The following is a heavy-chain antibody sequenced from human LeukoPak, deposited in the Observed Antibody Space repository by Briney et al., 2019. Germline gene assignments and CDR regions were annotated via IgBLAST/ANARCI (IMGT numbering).Heavy chain of an antibody. Sequence: SETLSLTCTVSGGSISRYYWSWIRQPPGKGLEWIGYIYYSGSTNYNPSLKSRVTISVDTSKNQFSLKLSSVTAADTAVYYCARVAPFQVLGSGTYRGMDVWGQGTTVTVSS. CDR1: GGSISRYY. D-gene: IGHD3-10*01. V-gene: IGHV4-59*01. J-gene: IGHJ6*02. CDR3: ARVAPFQVLGSGTYRGMDV. CDR2: IYYSGST.